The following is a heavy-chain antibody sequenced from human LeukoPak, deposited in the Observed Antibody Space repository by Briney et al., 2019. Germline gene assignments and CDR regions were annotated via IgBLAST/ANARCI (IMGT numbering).Heavy chain of an antibody. CDR2: IIPIFGTA. V-gene: IGHV1-69*05. CDR3: ASLGYCSSTSCPAGVY. Sequence: SVKVSCKASGGTFSSYAISWVRQAPGQGLEWMGGIIPIFGTANYAQKFQGRVTITTDESTSTAYMELSSLRSEDTAVYYCASLGYCSSTSCPAGVYWGQGTLVTVSS. J-gene: IGHJ4*02. D-gene: IGHD2-2*01. CDR1: GGTFSSYA.